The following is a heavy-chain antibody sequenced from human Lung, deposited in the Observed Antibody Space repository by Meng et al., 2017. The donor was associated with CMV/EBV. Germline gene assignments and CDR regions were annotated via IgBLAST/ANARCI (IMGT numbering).Heavy chain of an antibody. J-gene: IGHJ4*02. CDR3: ARDNSHWSKDF. CDR1: GYQLQLSS. V-gene: IGHV1-46*02. D-gene: IGHD4-11*01. Sequence: CCKTSGYQLQLSSMHWGRQAAGEGAEWRGIFDPRGDSTSYAWKFQGRLTLTEDRATTTRYMELRSVRAEDTAVYYCARDNSHWSKDFWGQGTLVTVSS. CDR2: FDPRGDST.